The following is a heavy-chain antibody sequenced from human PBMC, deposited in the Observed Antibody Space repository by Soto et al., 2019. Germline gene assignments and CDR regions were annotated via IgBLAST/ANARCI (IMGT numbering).Heavy chain of an antibody. CDR1: GFTFSIYA. V-gene: IGHV3-23*01. J-gene: IGHJ6*02. Sequence: PGGSLRLACAASGFTFSIYAMSWVRQAPGKGLEWVSAISGSGGSTYYADSVKGRFTISRDNSKNTLYLQMNSLRAEDTAVYYRAKGEVAGKNYYYYGMDVWGQGTTVTVS. CDR2: ISGSGGST. CDR3: AKGEVAGKNYYYYGMDV. D-gene: IGHD6-19*01.